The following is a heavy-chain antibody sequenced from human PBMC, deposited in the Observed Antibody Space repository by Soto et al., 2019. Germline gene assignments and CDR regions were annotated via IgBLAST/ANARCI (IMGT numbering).Heavy chain of an antibody. CDR3: AESRSGYGNWFDP. CDR1: GGSISSSFFY. V-gene: IGHV4-39*01. Sequence: QLQESGPGLVKPSETLSLTCTVSGGSISSSFFYWGWIRQSPGKEREWIGNINWSGSTYYNRSLEGRVTISVDTSKNQFSLKVSSVNATDTAVYYCAESRSGYGNWFDPWGQGTLVTVSS. D-gene: IGHD6-25*01. J-gene: IGHJ5*02. CDR2: INWSGST.